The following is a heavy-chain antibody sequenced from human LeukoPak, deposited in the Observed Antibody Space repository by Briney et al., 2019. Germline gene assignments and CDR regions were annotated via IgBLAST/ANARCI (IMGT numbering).Heavy chain of an antibody. D-gene: IGHD4-11*01. V-gene: IGHV3-33*01. CDR3: VRGVGVSRFNYFDP. Sequence: PRRSLTLSCAPSGFTSSTFGMNTVRQAPGNGLEWVAVIWYDASNKYYADSVKGRFTISRDNSKNTLFLQMNSLRDDDTAVYYCVRGVGVSRFNYFDPWGQGTLVIVSS. CDR1: GFTSSTFG. J-gene: IGHJ5*02. CDR2: IWYDASNK.